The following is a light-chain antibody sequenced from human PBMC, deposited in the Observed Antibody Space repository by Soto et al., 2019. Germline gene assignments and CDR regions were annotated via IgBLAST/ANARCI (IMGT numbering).Light chain of an antibody. CDR1: QSVSSS. CDR3: QQRSNWPPVT. CDR2: DAS. V-gene: IGKV3-11*01. Sequence: EIVLTQSPATLSLSPGERATLSCRSSQSVSSSLAWYQQKPGQAPRLLIYDASNRATGIPARFSGSGSGTDFTLTISSLEPEDFAVYYCQQRSNWPPVTCGQWTRLEI. J-gene: IGKJ5*01.